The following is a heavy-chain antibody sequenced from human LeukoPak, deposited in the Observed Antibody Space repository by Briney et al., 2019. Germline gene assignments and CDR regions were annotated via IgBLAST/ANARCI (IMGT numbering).Heavy chain of an antibody. CDR3: ARDGASESGSYYVFDY. Sequence: TGGSLRLSCAASGFTFSSYWMSWVRQAPGKGLEWVANIKHDGSEKYYVDSVKGRFTISRDNAKNSLYLQMNSLRAEDTAVYYCARDGASESGSYYVFDYWGQGTLVTVSA. V-gene: IGHV3-7*05. D-gene: IGHD1-26*01. J-gene: IGHJ4*02. CDR1: GFTFSSYW. CDR2: IKHDGSEK.